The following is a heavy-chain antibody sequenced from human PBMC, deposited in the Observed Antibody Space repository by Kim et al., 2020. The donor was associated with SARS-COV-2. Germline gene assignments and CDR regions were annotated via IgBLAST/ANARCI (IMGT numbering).Heavy chain of an antibody. CDR1: GGSFSGYY. CDR2: INHSGST. Sequence: SETLSLTCAVYGGSFSGYYWSWILQPPGKGLEWIGEINHSGSTNYKPSLKSRVTISVDTSKNQFSLKLSSVTAAATAVYYCATLPRIMITFGGVPWGQGTLVTVSS. D-gene: IGHD3-16*01. J-gene: IGHJ5*02. CDR3: ATLPRIMITFGGVP. V-gene: IGHV4-34*01.